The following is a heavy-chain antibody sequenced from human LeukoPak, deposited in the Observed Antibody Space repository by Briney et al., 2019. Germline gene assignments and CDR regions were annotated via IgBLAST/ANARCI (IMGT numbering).Heavy chain of an antibody. CDR3: ARVRSLWFGDLGGDYLDN. V-gene: IGHV1-2*02. CDR1: GYTFTGYY. J-gene: IGHJ4*02. CDR2: INPNSGGT. D-gene: IGHD3-10*01. Sequence: AASVKVSCKASGYTFTGYYMHWVRQAPGQGLEWMGWINPNSGGTNYAQKFQGRVTMTRDTSISTAYMELRNLTSDDTAVYYCARVRSLWFGDLGGDYLDNWGQGTLVTVSS.